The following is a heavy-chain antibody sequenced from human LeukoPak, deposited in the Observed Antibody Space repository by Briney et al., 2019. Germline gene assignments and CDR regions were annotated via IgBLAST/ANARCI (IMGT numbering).Heavy chain of an antibody. Sequence: PSETLSLTCTVSGGSFTSYYWSWIRQPPEKGLEWIGYIYASGSTLFNPSGTTNYNPSLKSRVTISVDTSKNQVSLNLKSVSAAHTAVYYCARESWDTMVRGVIFDLWGQGTLVTVSS. J-gene: IGHJ4*02. CDR1: GGSFTSYY. CDR2: IYASGSTLFNPSGTT. D-gene: IGHD3-10*01. V-gene: IGHV4-59*01. CDR3: ARESWDTMVRGVIFDL.